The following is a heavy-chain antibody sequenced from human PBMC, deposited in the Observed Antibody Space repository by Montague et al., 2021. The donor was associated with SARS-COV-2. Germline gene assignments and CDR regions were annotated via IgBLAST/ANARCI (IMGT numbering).Heavy chain of an antibody. Sequence: PALVKPTQTLTLTCTVSGFSLSTHGVCVTWIRQPPGGALEWLSRIDWDGATHYKPSLKTRLTLSQDTSKNHVVLTVTNVDPADTATYYCARMECGTVSSPHFWGHGITVTVSS. CDR1: GFSLSTHGVC. CDR2: IDWDGAT. D-gene: IGHD2-15*01. V-gene: IGHV2-70*11. CDR3: ARMECGTVSSPHF. J-gene: IGHJ6*02.